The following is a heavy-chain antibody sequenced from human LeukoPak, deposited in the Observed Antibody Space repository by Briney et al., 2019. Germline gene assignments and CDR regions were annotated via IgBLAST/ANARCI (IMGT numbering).Heavy chain of an antibody. CDR2: IYTSGST. D-gene: IGHD2-2*01. Sequence: SKTLSLTCSVSDDSITMYYWTWIRQPPGKGLEWIGRIYTSGSTNYNPSLKSRVTMSVDTSMNQFSLKLSSVTAADTAVYYCARDFVVVVPAAISYYYYYYMDVWGKGTTVTISS. CDR3: ARDFVVVVPAAISYYYYYYMDV. J-gene: IGHJ6*03. V-gene: IGHV4-4*07. CDR1: DDSITMYY.